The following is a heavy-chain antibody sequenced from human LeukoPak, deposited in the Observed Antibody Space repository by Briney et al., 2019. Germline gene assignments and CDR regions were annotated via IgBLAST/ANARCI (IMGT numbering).Heavy chain of an antibody. CDR1: GFTFSNYA. Sequence: GGSLRLSCAASGFTFSNYAMRWVRQAPGKGLEWVSGISGSGDSTYYADSVKGRFTISRDNSKNTLYLQMNSLRAEDTAVYYCARARSSYGYGDAFDIWGQGTMVTVSS. J-gene: IGHJ3*02. V-gene: IGHV3-23*01. CDR2: ISGSGDST. CDR3: ARARSSYGYGDAFDI. D-gene: IGHD5-18*01.